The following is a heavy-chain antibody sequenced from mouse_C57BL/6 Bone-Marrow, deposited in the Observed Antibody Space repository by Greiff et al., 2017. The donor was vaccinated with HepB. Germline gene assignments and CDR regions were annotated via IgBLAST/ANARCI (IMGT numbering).Heavy chain of an antibody. V-gene: IGHV1-55*01. J-gene: IGHJ2*01. CDR2: IYPGSGST. D-gene: IGHD1-1*01. CDR3: ARRHYYGSSYPY. CDR1: GYTFTSYW. Sequence: QVHVKQPGAELVKPGASVKMSCKASGYTFTSYWITWVKQRPGQGLEWIGDIYPGSGSTNYNEKFKSKATLTVDTSSSTAYMQLSSLTSEDSAVYYCARRHYYGSSYPYWGQGTTLTVSS.